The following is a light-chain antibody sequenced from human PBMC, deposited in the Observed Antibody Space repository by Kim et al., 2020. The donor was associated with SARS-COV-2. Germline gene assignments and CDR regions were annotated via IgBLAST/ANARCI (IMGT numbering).Light chain of an antibody. J-gene: IGKJ1*01. CDR1: QNIANS. CDR2: AAS. Sequence: ASVGDRVIITCLASQNIANSLAWEQQKPGKVPQVLIYAASTLQSGVPSRFSGSGSGTEFTLTIGSLQTEDVATYYCQKCNSAPWTFGPGSKVEIK. V-gene: IGKV1-27*01. CDR3: QKCNSAPWT.